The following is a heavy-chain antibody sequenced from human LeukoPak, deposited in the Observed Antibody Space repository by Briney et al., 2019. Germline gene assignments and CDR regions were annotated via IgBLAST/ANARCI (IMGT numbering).Heavy chain of an antibody. J-gene: IGHJ5*02. CDR3: AREEGDSSGYYCWFDP. Sequence: SQTLSLTCAISGDSVSSNSAAWNWIRQSPSRGLEWLGRTYYRSKWYNDYAVSVKSRITINPDTSKNQFSLQLNSATPEDTAVYYCAREEGDSSGYYCWFDPWGQGTLVTVSS. D-gene: IGHD3-22*01. CDR1: GDSVSSNSAA. CDR2: TYYRSKWYN. V-gene: IGHV6-1*01.